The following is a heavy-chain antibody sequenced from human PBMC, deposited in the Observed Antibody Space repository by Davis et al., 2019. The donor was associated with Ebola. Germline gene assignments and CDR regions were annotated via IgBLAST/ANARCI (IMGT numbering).Heavy chain of an antibody. CDR3: ARTGGYYMHYYYGMDV. CDR1: GFTFSSYW. Sequence: GGSLKISCAASGFTFSSYWMIWVRHAPGKGLEWVSSISSSRSYVDYADSVKGRFTISRDNAKNSVDLQMNSLKAEDSAVYYCARTGGYYMHYYYGMDVWGQGTTVTVSS. CDR2: ISSSRSYV. D-gene: IGHD3-3*01. V-gene: IGHV3-21*01. J-gene: IGHJ6*02.